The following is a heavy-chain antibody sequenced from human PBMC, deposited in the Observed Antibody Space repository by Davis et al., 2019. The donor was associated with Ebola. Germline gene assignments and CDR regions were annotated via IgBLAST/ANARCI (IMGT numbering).Heavy chain of an antibody. V-gene: IGHV3-23*01. D-gene: IGHD3-22*01. CDR3: ANGNYDSSGYWGYWFDP. CDR2: ISWNSGRI. J-gene: IGHJ5*02. Sequence: GESLKISCSASGFIFSTYVMSWVRQAPGKGLEWVSSISWNSGRIGYADSVKGRFTISRDNSENTLYLQINSLRAEDTAVYYCANGNYDSSGYWGYWFDPWGQGTLVTVSS. CDR1: GFIFSTYV.